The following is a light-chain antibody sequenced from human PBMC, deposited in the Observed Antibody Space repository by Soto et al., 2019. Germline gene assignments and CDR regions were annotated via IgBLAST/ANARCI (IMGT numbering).Light chain of an antibody. J-gene: IGKJ5*01. CDR3: HQYSTSPPVT. Sequence: EIVLTQSPGTLSLSPGERATLSCRASQSVSSSLGWYQQKPGQAPRLLIYGASSRATAIPDRFSGSGSGTEVTLTISRLEPEDFAVYYCHQYSTSPPVTFGQGTRLEIK. CDR1: QSVSSS. CDR2: GAS. V-gene: IGKV3-20*01.